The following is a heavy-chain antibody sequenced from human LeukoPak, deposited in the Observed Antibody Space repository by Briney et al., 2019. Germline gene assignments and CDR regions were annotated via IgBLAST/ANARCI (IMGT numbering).Heavy chain of an antibody. V-gene: IGHV3-49*04. CDR1: GFTFSNYA. J-gene: IGHJ4*02. CDR2: IRSKAYGGTT. CDR3: TRDRITMVRGVKALDY. D-gene: IGHD3-10*01. Sequence: GGSLRLSCAASGFTFSNYAMSWVRQAPGKGLEWVGFIRSKAYGGTTEYAASVKGRFTISRDDSKSIAYLQMNSLKTEDTAVYYCTRDRITMVRGVKALDYWGQGTLVTVSS.